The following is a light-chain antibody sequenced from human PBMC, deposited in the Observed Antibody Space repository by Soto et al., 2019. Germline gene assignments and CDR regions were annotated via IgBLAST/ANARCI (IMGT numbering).Light chain of an antibody. CDR1: QSISTY. J-gene: IGKJ1*01. CDR3: QQSYSAPWT. CDR2: DAS. Sequence: DIQKTQSPSSLAASVGARVTITCRASQSISTYLNWYQQKPGKAPKVLIFDASRLQSGVASRFRGSGSGTDFTLTISSLQPEDSATYYCQQSYSAPWTFGQGTKVQV. V-gene: IGKV1-39*01.